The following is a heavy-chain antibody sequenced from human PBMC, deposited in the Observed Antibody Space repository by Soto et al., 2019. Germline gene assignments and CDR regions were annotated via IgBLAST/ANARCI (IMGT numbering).Heavy chain of an antibody. CDR3: AREWAARPDY. J-gene: IGHJ4*02. Sequence: EVQLVESGGGLVQPGGSLRLSCAASGFIFSNYGMNWVRQARGKGLAWVSYINNVRTTITYADSVTDRFTISRHNAKNSRYLQRNSLRHEDPAVYYCAREWAARPDYWSQVSLLTVSA. V-gene: IGHV3-48*02. CDR1: GFIFSNYG. D-gene: IGHD6-6*01. CDR2: INNVRTTI.